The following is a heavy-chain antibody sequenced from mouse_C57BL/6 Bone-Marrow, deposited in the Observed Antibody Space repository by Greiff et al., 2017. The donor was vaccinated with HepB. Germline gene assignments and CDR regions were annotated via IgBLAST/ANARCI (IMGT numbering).Heavy chain of an antibody. CDR2: IYPGSGST. CDR3: ARFGNYVYWYFDV. J-gene: IGHJ1*03. Sequence: VKLQQPGAELVKPGASVKMSCKASGYTFTSYWITWVKQRPGQGLEWIGDIYPGSGSTNYNEKFKSKATLTVDTSSSTAYMQLSSLTSEDSAVYYCARFGNYVYWYFDVWGTGTTVTVSS. V-gene: IGHV1-55*01. CDR1: GYTFTSYW. D-gene: IGHD2-1*01.